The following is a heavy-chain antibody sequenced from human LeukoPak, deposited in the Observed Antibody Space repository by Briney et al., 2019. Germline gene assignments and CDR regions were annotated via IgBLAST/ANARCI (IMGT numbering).Heavy chain of an antibody. J-gene: IGHJ6*03. D-gene: IGHD2-2*01. V-gene: IGHV3-48*01. CDR1: GFTFSGYS. CDR2: ISSSSSPI. Sequence: PGGSLRLSCAASGFTFSGYSMNWVREAPGKGLEGVSYISSSSSPIYYADSVEGRFTISRDNAKKALYLQMNSLRAEDAAVYYCAREKEGYCSRTSCYLDYYYYYMDVWGKGTTVTISS. CDR3: AREKEGYCSRTSCYLDYYYYYMDV.